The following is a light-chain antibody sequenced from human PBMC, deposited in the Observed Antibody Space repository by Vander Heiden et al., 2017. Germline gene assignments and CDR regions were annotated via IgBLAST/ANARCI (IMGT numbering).Light chain of an antibody. CDR1: SSNIGAGYD. CDR2: GNI. Sequence: QAVLIQPPGVCGTLGPGVTISCTWSSSNIGAGYDVHWYQQLPGTAPKLLIYGNINRPSGVPDRFSGSKSGTSASLAITGLQAEDEADYYCQSYDSSLSGSVFGGGTKLTVL. CDR3: QSYDSSLSGSV. V-gene: IGLV1-40*01. J-gene: IGLJ3*02.